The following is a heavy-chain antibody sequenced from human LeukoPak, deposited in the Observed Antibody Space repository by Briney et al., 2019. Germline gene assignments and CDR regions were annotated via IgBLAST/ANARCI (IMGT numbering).Heavy chain of an antibody. V-gene: IGHV1-18*01. CDR1: GYTFTSYG. J-gene: IGHJ3*02. D-gene: IGHD4-17*01. CDR2: ISAYNGNT. Sequence: GASVKVSCKASGYTFTSYGISWVRQAPGQGLEWMGWISAYNGNTNYAQNLQGRVTMTTDTSTSTAYMELRSLRSDDTAVYYCARDRATVTTRADDAFDIWGQGTMVTVSS. CDR3: ARDRATVTTRADDAFDI.